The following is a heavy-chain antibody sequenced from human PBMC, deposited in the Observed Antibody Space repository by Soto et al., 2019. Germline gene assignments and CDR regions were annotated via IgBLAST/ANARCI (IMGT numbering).Heavy chain of an antibody. CDR2: ITPGGTT. CDR1: GDSISSSSW. V-gene: IGHV4-4*02. Sequence: QVQLQESGPGLVKPSGTLSLTCAVSGDSISSSSWWSWVRQPPGKGLEWIGAITPGGTTNYNPSRKSRVIIALDTSKNHLSLRLNSVTAADTAVYYCARVASLPFTSSGMDVWGQGTTVTVSS. J-gene: IGHJ6*02. CDR3: ARVASLPFTSSGMDV.